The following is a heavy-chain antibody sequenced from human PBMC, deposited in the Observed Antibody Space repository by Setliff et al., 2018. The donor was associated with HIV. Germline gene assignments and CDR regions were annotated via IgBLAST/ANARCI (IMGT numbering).Heavy chain of an antibody. Sequence: ASVKVSCKASGYTFSGDYIHWVRQAPGKGLEWMGRFDPEDGDTLYAQKFQGRVTMTRDTSINTAYMDLSRLRSDDTAVYYCARDKLEETTESLWGPMKNDAFDIWGPGTLVTVSS. J-gene: IGHJ3*02. V-gene: IGHV1-2*06. CDR1: GYTFSGDY. CDR3: ARDKLEETTESLWGPMKNDAFDI. CDR2: FDPEDGDT. D-gene: IGHD1-1*01.